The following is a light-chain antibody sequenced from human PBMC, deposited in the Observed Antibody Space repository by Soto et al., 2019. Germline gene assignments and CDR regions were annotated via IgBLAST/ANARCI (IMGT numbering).Light chain of an antibody. J-gene: IGKJ5*01. CDR1: QSVGNNF. CDR3: HQYAFSPQT. CDR2: NAF. V-gene: IGKV3-20*01. Sequence: EIVLTQSPGTLSLSPGERATLSCRASQSVGNNFLAWYRQKPGQAPRLLIYNAFNRAAGIPDRFSGSGSGTDFTLTVSRLEPDDFAVYYCHQYAFSPQTFGQGTRLEIK.